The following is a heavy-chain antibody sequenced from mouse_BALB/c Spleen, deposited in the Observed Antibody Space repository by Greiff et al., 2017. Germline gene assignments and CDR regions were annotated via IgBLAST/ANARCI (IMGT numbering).Heavy chain of an antibody. CDR1: GYTFTDYA. CDR3: ARGALTGTSYAMDY. CDR2: ISTYYGDA. Sequence: VQLQQSGAELVRPGVSVKISCKGSGYTFTDYAMHWVKQSHAKSLEWIGVISTYYGDASYNQKFKGKATMTVDKSSSTAYMELARLTSEDSAIYYCARGALTGTSYAMDYWGQGTSVTVSS. D-gene: IGHD4-1*01. V-gene: IGHV1S137*01. J-gene: IGHJ4*01.